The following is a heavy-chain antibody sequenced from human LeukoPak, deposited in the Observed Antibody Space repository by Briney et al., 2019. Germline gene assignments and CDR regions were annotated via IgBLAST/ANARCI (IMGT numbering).Heavy chain of an antibody. Sequence: GRSLRLSCAASGFTFSSYAMHWVRQAPGKGLEWVAIISYDGSNKYYADSVKGRFTISRDNSKNTLYLQMNSLRAEDTAVYYCARDRFGELPTYYFDYWGQGTLVTVSS. CDR2: ISYDGSNK. J-gene: IGHJ4*02. D-gene: IGHD3-10*01. CDR1: GFTFSSYA. CDR3: ARDRFGELPTYYFDY. V-gene: IGHV3-30*04.